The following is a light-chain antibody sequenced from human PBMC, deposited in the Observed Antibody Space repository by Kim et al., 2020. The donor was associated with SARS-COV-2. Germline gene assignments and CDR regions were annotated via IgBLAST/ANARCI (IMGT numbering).Light chain of an antibody. Sequence: EVVMTQSPLSLPVTLGQSASISCRSSESLVHNDGNTYLNWFKQGPGQSPRRLIYKVSKRDSGVPDRFSGSGSGTDFTLKISRVKSEDVGIYYCMQGTHWPPHTFGQGTKLEI. V-gene: IGKV2-30*02. CDR2: KVS. CDR1: ESLVHNDGNTY. CDR3: MQGTHWPPHT. J-gene: IGKJ2*01.